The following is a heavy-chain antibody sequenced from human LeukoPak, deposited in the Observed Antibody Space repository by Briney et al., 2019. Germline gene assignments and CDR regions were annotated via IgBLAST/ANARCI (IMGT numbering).Heavy chain of an antibody. D-gene: IGHD2-2*01. CDR3: ARNAYCDSTNCYAWFDP. Sequence: EASVKVSCKASGYTFTDYYIHWVRQAPGQGLEWMGWIVPHSGGTNYAQNYQGRITMTRDTSICTAYMELSSLRSDDTAVYYCARNAYCDSTNCYAWFDPWGQGTLVTVSS. CDR2: IVPHSGGT. J-gene: IGHJ5*02. CDR1: GYTFTDYY. V-gene: IGHV1-2*02.